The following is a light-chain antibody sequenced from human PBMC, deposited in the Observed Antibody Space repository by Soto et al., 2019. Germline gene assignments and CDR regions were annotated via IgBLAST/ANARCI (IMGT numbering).Light chain of an antibody. CDR2: GNT. Sequence: QSVLTQPPSVSGAPGQRVTISCTGSSSNIGAGYDVQWYQQLPGTAPKLPIYGNTNRPSGVPDRFSASKSGTSASLAITGLQAEDEVDYYCQSYDRTLSGVVFGGGTKLTVL. V-gene: IGLV1-40*01. CDR1: SSNIGAGYD. J-gene: IGLJ2*01. CDR3: QSYDRTLSGVV.